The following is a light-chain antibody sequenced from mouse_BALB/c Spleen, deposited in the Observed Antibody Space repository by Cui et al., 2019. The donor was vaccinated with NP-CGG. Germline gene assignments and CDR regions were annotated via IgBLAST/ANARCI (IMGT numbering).Light chain of an antibody. CDR2: GTN. V-gene: IGLV1*01. Sequence: QAVVTQESALTTSPGETVTLPCRSSTGAVTTSNYANWVQEKPDHLFTGLIGGTNNRAPGVPARFPGSLIGDKAALTITGAQTEDEAIYFCGLWYNNHWVFGGGTKLTVL. CDR3: GLWYNNHWV. CDR1: TGAVTTSNY. J-gene: IGLJ1*01.